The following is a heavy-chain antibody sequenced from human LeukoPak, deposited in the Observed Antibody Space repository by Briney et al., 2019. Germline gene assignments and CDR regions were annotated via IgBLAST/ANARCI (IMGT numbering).Heavy chain of an antibody. CDR1: GYTFTRYY. CDR3: ARVLMVYAVPPYYFDY. V-gene: IGHV1-2*02. J-gene: IGHJ4*02. D-gene: IGHD2-8*01. CDR2: INPHTGGT. Sequence: GASLKVSCKASGYTFTRYYMHWVRHAPGQGLEWRGWINPHTGGTNYAQKFQGTVTMKRATSISKAYMERGRLRSDDTAVYYCARVLMVYAVPPYYFDYWGQGTVVTVSS.